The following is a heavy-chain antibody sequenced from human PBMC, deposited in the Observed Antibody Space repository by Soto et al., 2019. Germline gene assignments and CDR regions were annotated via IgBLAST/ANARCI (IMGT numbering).Heavy chain of an antibody. Sequence: EVQLVESGGGLVKPGGSLRLSCAAFGFTFNNAWMSWVRQAPGKGLQWVRRIKSKTDGGTTDYAAPVKGRFTISRDDSKNTLYLQMNSLKTADTAVYYCTTIANIAAAGSFDYWGQGTLVTVSA. CDR1: GFTFNNAW. CDR2: IKSKTDGGTT. CDR3: TTIANIAAAGSFDY. V-gene: IGHV3-15*01. D-gene: IGHD6-13*01. J-gene: IGHJ4*02.